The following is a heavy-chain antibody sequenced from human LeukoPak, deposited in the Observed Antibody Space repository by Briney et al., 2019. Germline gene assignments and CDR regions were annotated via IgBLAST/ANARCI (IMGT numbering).Heavy chain of an antibody. D-gene: IGHD2-15*01. CDR2: IYPGDADT. V-gene: IGHV5-51*01. CDR3: ARRGCDGGSCYGY. J-gene: IGHJ4*02. Sequence: GGSLKISGQGSGSTFSNDWIAWARQLPGKGLEWMGIIYPGDADTRHSPSFQGQVTISADKSISTAYLQGSSLEASDTARYYWARRGCDGGSCYGYWGQGTLVTVSS. CDR1: GSTFSNDW.